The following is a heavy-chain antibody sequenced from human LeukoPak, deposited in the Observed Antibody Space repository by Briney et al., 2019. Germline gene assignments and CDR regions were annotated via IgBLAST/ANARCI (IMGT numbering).Heavy chain of an antibody. CDR1: GGSISSYY. CDR2: IYTSVST. V-gene: IGHV4-4*07. J-gene: IGHJ3*02. D-gene: IGHD1-26*01. CDR3: ARDHRPDLGSGSYVRARYDAFDI. Sequence: SETLSLTRTVPGGSISSYYWSWIRQPAGKGLEWIGRIYTSVSTNYNPSLKSRVTMSVDTSKNQFSLKLSSVTAADTAVYYCARDHRPDLGSGSYVRARYDAFDIWGQGTMVTVSS.